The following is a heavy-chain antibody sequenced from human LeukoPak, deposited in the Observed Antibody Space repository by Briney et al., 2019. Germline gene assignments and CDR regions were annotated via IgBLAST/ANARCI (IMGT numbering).Heavy chain of an antibody. CDR1: GFTLSNFA. V-gene: IGHV3-64*04. J-gene: IGHJ5*02. CDR2: ISTNGSRT. Sequence: PGGSLRLSCTASGFTLSNFAMHWVRQSPDKGLQYVSAISTNGSRTFYADSVKGRFTISRDNSKNTLYLQMNSLRAEDTAVYYCAKPGYCSSTSCSNWFDPWGQGTLVTVSS. CDR3: AKPGYCSSTSCSNWFDP. D-gene: IGHD2-2*01.